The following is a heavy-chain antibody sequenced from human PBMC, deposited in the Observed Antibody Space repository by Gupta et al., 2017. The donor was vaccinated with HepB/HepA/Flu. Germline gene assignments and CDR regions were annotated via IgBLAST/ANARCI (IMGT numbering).Heavy chain of an antibody. J-gene: IGHJ4*02. Sequence: EVQLAESGGGLVKPGGSLRLSCAASGFTFSSYSMSWVRQAPGKGLEWVSSISGDSIYIYYAESVRGRFTISRDNAQNSLYLQMNSLRAEDTAVYYCARSGTVGTYYYASGSYGTWGQGTLVTVSS. D-gene: IGHD3-10*01. CDR2: ISGDSIYI. CDR3: ARSGTVGTYYYASGSYGT. V-gene: IGHV3-21*01. CDR1: GFTFSSYS.